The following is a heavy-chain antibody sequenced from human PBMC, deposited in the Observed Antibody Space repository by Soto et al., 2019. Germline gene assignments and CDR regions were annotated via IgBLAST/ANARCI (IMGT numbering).Heavy chain of an antibody. J-gene: IGHJ4*02. CDR2: ISSSGSTI. V-gene: IGHV3-48*03. CDR3: ARPPYGDYAGY. Sequence: GGSLRLSCAASGFTFSSYEMNWVRQAPGKGLEWVSYISSSGSTIYYADSVKGRFTISRDNAKNSLYLQMNSLRAEDTAVYYCARPPYGDYAGYLGQGALVNVSS. CDR1: GFTFSSYE. D-gene: IGHD4-17*01.